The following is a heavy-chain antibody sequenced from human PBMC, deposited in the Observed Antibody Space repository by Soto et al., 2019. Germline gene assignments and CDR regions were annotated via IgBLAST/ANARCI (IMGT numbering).Heavy chain of an antibody. Sequence: PGESLKISCKGSGYSFAVYWITWVRQKPGKGLEWMGRIDPSDSQTYYSPSFRGHVTTSVTKSITTVFLQWSSLRASDTAMYYCARQIYDSDTGPNFQYYFDSWGQGTPVTVSS. J-gene: IGHJ4*02. CDR3: ARQIYDSDTGPNFQYYFDS. V-gene: IGHV5-10-1*01. D-gene: IGHD3-22*01. CDR2: IDPSDSQT. CDR1: GYSFAVYW.